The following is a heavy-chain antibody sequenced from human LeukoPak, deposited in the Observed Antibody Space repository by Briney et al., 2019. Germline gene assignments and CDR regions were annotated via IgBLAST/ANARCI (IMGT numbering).Heavy chain of an antibody. CDR2: IYYSGST. CDR1: GGSISSYY. V-gene: IGHV4-59*12. Sequence: SETLSLTCTVSGGSISSYYWSWIRQPPGKGLEWIGYIYYSGSTNYNPSLKSRVTISVDTSKNQFSLKLSSVTAADTAVYYCASLSQWLVPDYWGQGTLVTVSS. J-gene: IGHJ4*02. CDR3: ASLSQWLVPDY. D-gene: IGHD6-19*01.